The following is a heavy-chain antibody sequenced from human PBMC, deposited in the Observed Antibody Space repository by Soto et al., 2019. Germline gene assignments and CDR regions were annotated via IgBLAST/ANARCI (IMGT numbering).Heavy chain of an antibody. D-gene: IGHD3-10*01. J-gene: IGHJ6*02. V-gene: IGHV3-23*01. CDR1: GFTFSSYG. Sequence: EVQLLESGENLVQPGGSLRLSCAASGFTFSSYGMSWVRQAPGKGLEWVSGISGSGGSTYYADSVKGRFTISRDNSKNTLYLPMNSLSAEDTAIYYCAKDPMVRGLGHRYGMDVWGQGTTVTVSS. CDR2: ISGSGGST. CDR3: AKDPMVRGLGHRYGMDV.